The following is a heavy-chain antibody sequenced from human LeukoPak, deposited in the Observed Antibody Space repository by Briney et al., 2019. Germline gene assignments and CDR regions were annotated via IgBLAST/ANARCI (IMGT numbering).Heavy chain of an antibody. Sequence: PSQTQSLTCAVSGGSISSGGYSWSWIRQPPGKGLEWIGYIYHSGSTYYNPSLKSRVTISVDRSKNQFSLKLSSVTAADTAVYYCARGLVGYCSGGSCLKSRGAHNWFDPWGQGTLVTVSS. CDR2: IYHSGST. J-gene: IGHJ5*02. V-gene: IGHV4-30-2*01. CDR1: GGSISSGGYS. D-gene: IGHD2-15*01. CDR3: ARGLVGYCSGGSCLKSRGAHNWFDP.